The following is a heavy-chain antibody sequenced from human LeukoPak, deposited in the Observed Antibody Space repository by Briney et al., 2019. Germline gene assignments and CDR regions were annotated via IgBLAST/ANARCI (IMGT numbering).Heavy chain of an antibody. J-gene: IGHJ4*02. CDR1: GYTFTGYY. V-gene: IGHV3-30*02. CDR3: AKDGPSEWLVDF. Sequence: GASVKVSCKASGYTFTGYYMHWVRQAPGKGLEWVSFIRYDGSTKYYADSVKGRFTISRDNSKNTQYLQMNSLRAEDTAVYYCAKDGPSEWLVDFWGQGTLVAVSS. CDR2: IRYDGSTK. D-gene: IGHD3-3*01.